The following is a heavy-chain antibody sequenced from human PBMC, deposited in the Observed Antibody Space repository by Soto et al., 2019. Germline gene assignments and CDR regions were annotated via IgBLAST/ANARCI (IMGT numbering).Heavy chain of an antibody. D-gene: IGHD3-22*01. CDR2: ISIGGTTI. CDR3: ARGPHIVVRYEGFDI. J-gene: IGHJ3*02. CDR1: GFTFRNYN. V-gene: IGHV3-48*01. Sequence: GGSLRLSCAASGFTFRNYNMNWVRQAPGKGLEWVSHISIGGTTIDYADSVKGRFTISRHNSKNTLYLQMNSLRAEDTAVYYCARGPHIVVRYEGFDIWGQGTMVTVSS.